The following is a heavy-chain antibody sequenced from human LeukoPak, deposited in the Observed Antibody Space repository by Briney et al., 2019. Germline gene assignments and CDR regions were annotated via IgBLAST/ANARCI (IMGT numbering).Heavy chain of an antibody. J-gene: IGHJ5*02. V-gene: IGHV1-8*01. CDR3: ARGFSSVADNWFDP. CDR2: MNPNSGNT. CDR1: GYTFTSYD. D-gene: IGHD6-19*01. Sequence: ASVKVSCKASGYTFTSYDINWARQATGQGLEWMGWMNPNSGNTGYAQKFKGRVTMTRNTSISTAYMELSSLRSEDTAVYYCARGFSSVADNWFDPWGQGTLVTVSS.